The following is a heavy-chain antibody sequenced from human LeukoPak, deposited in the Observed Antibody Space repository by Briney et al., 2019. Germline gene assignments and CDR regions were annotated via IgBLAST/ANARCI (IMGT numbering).Heavy chain of an antibody. Sequence: RESGPALVKPTQTLTLTCTFSGFSLSTSGMCVSWIRQPPGKALEWLALIDWDEDKYYSTSLKTRLTISKDTSKNQVVLTMTNMDPVDTATYYCARSSADSSSWYDWFDPWGQGTLVTVSS. V-gene: IGHV2-70*01. CDR3: ARSSADSSSWYDWFDP. CDR2: IDWDEDK. J-gene: IGHJ5*02. D-gene: IGHD6-13*01. CDR1: GFSLSTSGMC.